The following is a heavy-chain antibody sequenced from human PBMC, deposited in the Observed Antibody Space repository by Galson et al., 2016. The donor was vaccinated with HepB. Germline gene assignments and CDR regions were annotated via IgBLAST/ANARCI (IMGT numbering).Heavy chain of an antibody. V-gene: IGHV4-61*01. CDR3: ARQPGYYYDSSGYYYLNKLGHWYFGL. CDR1: GASISSAHYY. J-gene: IGHJ2*01. Sequence: TLSLTCTVSGASISSAHYYWSWIRQPPGKGLEWIGYMYNTGTTDYNPSLDSRVTISVDTSKDQFSLKLSSVTAADTAVYYCARQPGYYYDSSGYYYLNKLGHWYFGLWGRGTLVTFPS. CDR2: MYNTGTT. D-gene: IGHD3-22*01.